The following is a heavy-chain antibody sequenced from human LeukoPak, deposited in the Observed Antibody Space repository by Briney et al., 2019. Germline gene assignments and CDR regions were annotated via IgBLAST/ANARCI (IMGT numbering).Heavy chain of an antibody. J-gene: IGHJ4*02. D-gene: IGHD5-18*01. CDR3: ARGAQGYGYVYYFDY. CDR1: GFTVSSNY. CDR2: IYSGGST. V-gene: IGHV3-53*01. Sequence: PGGSLRLSCAASGFTVSSNYMSWVRQAPGKGLEWVSVIYSGGSTYYADSVKGRFSISRDNSKNTLYLQMNSLRAEDTAVYYCARGAQGYGYVYYFDYWGQGTLVTVSS.